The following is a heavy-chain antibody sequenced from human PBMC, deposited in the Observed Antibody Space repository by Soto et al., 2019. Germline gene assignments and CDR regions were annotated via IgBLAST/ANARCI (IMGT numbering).Heavy chain of an antibody. CDR3: ARDLTMVRGVIPYYYMDV. D-gene: IGHD3-10*01. Sequence: GASVKASCKSSGYTFTGYYMHWVRQAPEQGLEWMGWINPNSGGTNYAQKFQGWVTMTRDTSISTAYMELSRLRSDDTAVYYCARDLTMVRGVIPYYYMDVWGKGTTVTVSS. CDR1: GYTFTGYY. CDR2: INPNSGGT. V-gene: IGHV1-2*04. J-gene: IGHJ6*03.